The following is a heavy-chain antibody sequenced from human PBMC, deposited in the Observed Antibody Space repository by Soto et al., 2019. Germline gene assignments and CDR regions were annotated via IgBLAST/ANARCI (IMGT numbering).Heavy chain of an antibody. D-gene: IGHD3-9*01. V-gene: IGHV4-34*01. J-gene: IGHJ6*02. CDR1: GGSFSGYY. CDR3: ARGGLVRYFEEYYYYGMDG. CDR2: INHSGST. Sequence: SETLSLTCAVYGGSFSGYYWSWIRQPPGKGLEWIGEINHSGSTNYNPSLKSRVTISVDTSKNQFSLKLSSVTAADTAVYYCARGGLVRYFEEYYYYGMDGWGQGTTVTVSS.